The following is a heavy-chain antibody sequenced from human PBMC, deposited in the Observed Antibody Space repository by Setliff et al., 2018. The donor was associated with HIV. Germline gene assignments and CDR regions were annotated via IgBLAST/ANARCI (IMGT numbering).Heavy chain of an antibody. Sequence: GGSLRLSCAASGFTFRNAWMSWVRQAPGKGLEWVGRIKSKTDGGTTDYAAPVKGRFTISRDDSKNTFYLQMDSLKTEDTAVYYCISLYLGYWGQGALVTVSS. CDR2: IKSKTDGGTT. D-gene: IGHD2-8*01. CDR3: ISLYLGY. CDR1: GFTFRNAW. V-gene: IGHV3-15*01. J-gene: IGHJ4*02.